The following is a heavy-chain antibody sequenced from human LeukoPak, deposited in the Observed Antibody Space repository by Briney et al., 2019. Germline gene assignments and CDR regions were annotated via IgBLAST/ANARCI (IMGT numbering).Heavy chain of an antibody. Sequence: ASVKVSCKASGYTFTNYGISWVRQAPGQGLEWMGWISVYKGNANYAQKLQGRVSLTTDTSTSTAYMELRSLRSDDTAVYYCARPYCSSTSCSHYFDYWGQGTLVTVSS. D-gene: IGHD2-2*01. CDR1: GYTFTNYG. CDR3: ARPYCSSTSCSHYFDY. V-gene: IGHV1-18*01. J-gene: IGHJ4*02. CDR2: ISVYKGNA.